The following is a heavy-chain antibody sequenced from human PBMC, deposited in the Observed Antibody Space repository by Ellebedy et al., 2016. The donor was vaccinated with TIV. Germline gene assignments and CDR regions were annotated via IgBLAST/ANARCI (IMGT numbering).Heavy chain of an antibody. CDR2: IYGSGGGI. V-gene: IGHV3-23*01. J-gene: IGHJ3*02. Sequence: GESLKISCTASGFTFSPYAMGWVRQTPGKGLEWVSGIYGSGGGISYSDSVKGRFTISGDNSKNTLYLHMNSLRAEDTATYYCAKDQVAGDGRWVFDMWGQGTKVTVSS. CDR1: GFTFSPYA. D-gene: IGHD5-24*01. CDR3: AKDQVAGDGRWVFDM.